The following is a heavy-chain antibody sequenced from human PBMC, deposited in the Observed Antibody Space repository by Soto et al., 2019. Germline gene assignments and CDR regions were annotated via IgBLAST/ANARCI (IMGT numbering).Heavy chain of an antibody. CDR3: ARQVDASGSYYDFWSGYFGGRNYGMDV. J-gene: IGHJ6*02. CDR2: IYYSGST. Sequence: SETLSLTGTVSGGSISSSSYYWGWIRQPPGKGLEWIGSIYYSGSTYYNPSLKSRVTISVDTSKNQFSLKLSSVTAADTAVYYCARQVDASGSYYDFWSGYFGGRNYGMDVWGQGTTVTVSS. V-gene: IGHV4-39*01. CDR1: GGSISSSSYY. D-gene: IGHD3-3*01.